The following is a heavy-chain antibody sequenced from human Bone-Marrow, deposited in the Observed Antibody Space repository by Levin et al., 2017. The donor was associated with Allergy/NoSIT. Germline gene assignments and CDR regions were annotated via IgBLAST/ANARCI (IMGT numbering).Heavy chain of an antibody. J-gene: IGHJ4*02. CDR2: IWYDGDNK. CDR3: ARSDWGAKSIDY. D-gene: IGHD2-21*01. Sequence: GGSLRLSCVASGFTFSNYGMHWVRQAPGKGLEWVAVIWYDGDNKYYADSVKGRFTVSRDNSENTLFLQLSSLRPEDTAVYYCARSDWGAKSIDYWGQGTLVTVSS. CDR1: GFTFSNYG. V-gene: IGHV3-33*01.